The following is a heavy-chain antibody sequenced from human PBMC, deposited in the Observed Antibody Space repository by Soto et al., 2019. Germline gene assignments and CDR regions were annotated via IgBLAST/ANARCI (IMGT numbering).Heavy chain of an antibody. CDR3: ARLGGYNWGFDFDY. J-gene: IGHJ4*02. D-gene: IGHD1-20*01. CDR2: IKQDGSEK. Sequence: GGSLRLSCAASGFTFSSYWMSWVRQAPGKGLEWVANIKQDGSEKYYVDSVKGRFTISRDNAKNSLYLQMNSLRAEDTAVDYCARLGGYNWGFDFDYWGQGTLVTVSS. V-gene: IGHV3-7*03. CDR1: GFTFSSYW.